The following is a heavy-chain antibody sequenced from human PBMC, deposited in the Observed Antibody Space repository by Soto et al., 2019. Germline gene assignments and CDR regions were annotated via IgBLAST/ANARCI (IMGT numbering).Heavy chain of an antibody. J-gene: IGHJ6*02. Sequence: GGSLRLSCAASGFTFDDYGMSWVRQAPGKGLEWVSGINWNGGSTGYADSVKGRFTISRDNAKNSLYLQMNSLRAEDTALYYCARDLGIGSSWYDYYYYYGMDVWGQGTTVTVSS. D-gene: IGHD6-13*01. CDR2: INWNGGST. CDR3: ARDLGIGSSWYDYYYYYGMDV. V-gene: IGHV3-20*04. CDR1: GFTFDDYG.